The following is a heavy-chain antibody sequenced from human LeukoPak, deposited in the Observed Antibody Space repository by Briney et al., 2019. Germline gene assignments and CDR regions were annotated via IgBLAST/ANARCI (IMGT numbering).Heavy chain of an antibody. Sequence: ASVKVSCKASGYTFTGYYMHWVRQAPGQGLEWMGWINPNSGGTNYAQKFQGRVTTTRDTSISTAYMELSRLRSDDTAVYYCARAEQWLAINWFDPWGQGTLVTVSS. CDR1: GYTFTGYY. CDR3: ARAEQWLAINWFDP. V-gene: IGHV1-2*02. J-gene: IGHJ5*02. D-gene: IGHD6-19*01. CDR2: INPNSGGT.